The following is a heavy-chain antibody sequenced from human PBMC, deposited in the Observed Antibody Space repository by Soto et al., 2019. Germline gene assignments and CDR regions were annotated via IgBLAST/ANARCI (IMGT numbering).Heavy chain of an antibody. Sequence: QLQLQESGPGLVKPSETLSLTCTVSGGSISSSSYYWGWIRQPPGKGLEWIGSIYYSGSTYYNPSLKSRVTLSVDTSKNQFSLKLSSVTAADTAVYYCAGQGWSPDGLWFDPWGQGTLVTVSS. D-gene: IGHD4-17*01. V-gene: IGHV4-39*01. CDR1: GGSISSSSYY. CDR3: AGQGWSPDGLWFDP. J-gene: IGHJ5*02. CDR2: IYYSGST.